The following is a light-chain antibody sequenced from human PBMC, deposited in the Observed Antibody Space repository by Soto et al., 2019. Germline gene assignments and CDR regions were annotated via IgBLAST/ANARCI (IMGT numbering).Light chain of an antibody. CDR3: SSYATGSTAYV. CDR1: SSDVGRYNY. Sequence: QSVLTQPASVSGSRGQSITISCTGTSSDVGRYNYVSWYQQYPGKAPKLMISEVSNRPSGVSNRFSGSKSGNTASLTISGLQAEDEADYYCSSYATGSTAYVFGVGTKVT. V-gene: IGLV2-14*01. CDR2: EVS. J-gene: IGLJ1*01.